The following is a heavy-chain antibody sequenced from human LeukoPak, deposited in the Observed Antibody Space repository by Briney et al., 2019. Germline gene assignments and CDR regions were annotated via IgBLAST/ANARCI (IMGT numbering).Heavy chain of an antibody. D-gene: IGHD1-1*01. Sequence: GGSLRLSCVTSEFTFNTYAMNWVRQAPGKGLEWVSGISGSGGTAFYAESVKGRFTISRDNSKNTLYLHMNSLRAEDTAVYYCAKSHRYNDYWGQGTLVTVSS. J-gene: IGHJ4*02. CDR2: ISGSGGTA. V-gene: IGHV3-23*01. CDR1: EFTFNTYA. CDR3: AKSHRYNDY.